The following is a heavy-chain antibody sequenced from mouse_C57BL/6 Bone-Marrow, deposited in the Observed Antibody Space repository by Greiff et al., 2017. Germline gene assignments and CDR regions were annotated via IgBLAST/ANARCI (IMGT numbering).Heavy chain of an antibody. Sequence: VQLQESGAELARPGASVKLSCKASGYTFTSYGISWVKQRTGQGLEWIGEIYPRSGNTYYNEKFKGKATLTADKASSTAYMWLRSLTSEDSAVYFCARSRGYDGYPYFDYWGQGTTLTVSS. CDR2: IYPRSGNT. V-gene: IGHV1-81*01. D-gene: IGHD2-3*01. CDR3: ARSRGYDGYPYFDY. J-gene: IGHJ2*01. CDR1: GYTFTSYG.